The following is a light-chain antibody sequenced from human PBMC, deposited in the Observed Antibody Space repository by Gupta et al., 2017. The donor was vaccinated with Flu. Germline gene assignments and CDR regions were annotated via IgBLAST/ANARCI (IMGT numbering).Light chain of an antibody. V-gene: IGKV2-30*01. CDR2: KAS. CDR3: MHSTRWPWT. J-gene: IGKJ1*01. CDR1: QSLVYSDGDSY. Sequence: DDVMTQSPLSLSVTLGQPASISCRSSQSLVYSDGDSYVSWFHQRPGQSPRRLIYKASNRDSGGPDRISGSGSGTDFTLKISRVEAEDVGVYYCMHSTRWPWTFGQGTKVEIK.